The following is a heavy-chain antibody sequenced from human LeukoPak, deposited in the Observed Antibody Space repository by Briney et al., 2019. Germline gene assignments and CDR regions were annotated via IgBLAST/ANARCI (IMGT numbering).Heavy chain of an antibody. CDR3: AGDLISGSGSLGY. CDR1: GFTFSSYW. CDR2: INTNGSPT. V-gene: IGHV3-74*01. Sequence: GGSLRLSCAASGFTFSSYWMHWVRQAPGKGLVWVARINTNGSPTQYADSVKGRFSISRDNAKTTLYLQMNSLRDEDTAVYYCAGDLISGSGSLGYWGQGTLVTVSS. D-gene: IGHD3-10*01. J-gene: IGHJ4*02.